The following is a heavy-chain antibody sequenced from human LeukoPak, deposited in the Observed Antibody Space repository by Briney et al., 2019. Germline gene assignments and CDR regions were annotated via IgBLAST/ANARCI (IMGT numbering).Heavy chain of an antibody. V-gene: IGHV3-21*01. CDR1: GFTFSGYN. Sequence: GGSLRLSCAASGFTFSGYNMNWVRQAPGKGLEWVSSITSTGTYTFYADSVKGRFTISRDNAKNSLYLQMNSLRAEDTAIYYCARDPYSGSYGDSYYYYMDVWGKGTAVTISS. D-gene: IGHD1-26*01. CDR2: ITSTGTYT. CDR3: ARDPYSGSYGDSYYYYMDV. J-gene: IGHJ6*03.